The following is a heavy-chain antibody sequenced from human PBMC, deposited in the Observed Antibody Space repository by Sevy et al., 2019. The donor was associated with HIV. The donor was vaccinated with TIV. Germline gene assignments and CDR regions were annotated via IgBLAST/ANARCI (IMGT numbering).Heavy chain of an antibody. CDR1: GFTFSSYD. D-gene: IGHD6-19*01. Sequence: GGSLRLSCAASGFTFSSYDMHWVRQAPGKGLEWVAVIWYDGSNKYYADSVKGRFTISRDNSKNTLYLQMNSLRAEDTAVYYCAKDQRYSSGWYFSMDVWGKGTTVTVSS. J-gene: IGHJ6*03. V-gene: IGHV3-33*06. CDR3: AKDQRYSSGWYFSMDV. CDR2: IWYDGSNK.